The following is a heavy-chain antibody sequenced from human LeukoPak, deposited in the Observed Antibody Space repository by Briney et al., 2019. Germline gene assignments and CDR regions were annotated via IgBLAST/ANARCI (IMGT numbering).Heavy chain of an antibody. CDR2: ISGSGTTT. V-gene: IGHV3-23*01. CDR3: ATEVLLSYGDNTYVDS. D-gene: IGHD4-17*01. Sequence: PGGSPRLSCAASGFTFSSYAMSWVRQAPGKGLEWASAISGSGTTTYYADSVKGRFTISRDISKNTLYLQMNSLRAEDTAVYYCATEVLLSYGDNTYVDSWGQGTLVTVSS. J-gene: IGHJ4*02. CDR1: GFTFSSYA.